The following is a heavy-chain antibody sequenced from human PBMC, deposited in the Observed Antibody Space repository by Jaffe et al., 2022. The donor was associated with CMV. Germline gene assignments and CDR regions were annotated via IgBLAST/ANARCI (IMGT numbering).Heavy chain of an antibody. V-gene: IGHV3-74*01. CDR1: GFTFTTSS. Sequence: EVQLVESGGGLVQPGGSLRLSCAASGFTFTTSSMHWVRQVPGKGLVWLSLINPEGTNTSYADSVKGRFTISRDNAKNTLYLQMNNLRAEDTAVYYCAKDSYGCGDYWGQGSLVTVSS. D-gene: IGHD2-21*01. CDR3: AKDSYGCGDY. J-gene: IGHJ4*02. CDR2: INPEGTNT.